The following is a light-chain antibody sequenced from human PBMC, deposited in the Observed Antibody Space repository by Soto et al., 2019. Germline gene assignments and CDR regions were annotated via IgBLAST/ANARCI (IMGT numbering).Light chain of an antibody. CDR1: QSISSW. CDR2: KAS. CDR3: QNFNSYPWK. J-gene: IGKJ1*01. V-gene: IGKV1-5*03. Sequence: DIQITQSPSTLSAAVGERVTMTCRASQSISSWLAWYQQKPGKAPKLLINKASSLESGVPSRFSGSGSGTEFTLTISSLQPDDFATYYCQNFNSYPWKCGQGNKGDIK.